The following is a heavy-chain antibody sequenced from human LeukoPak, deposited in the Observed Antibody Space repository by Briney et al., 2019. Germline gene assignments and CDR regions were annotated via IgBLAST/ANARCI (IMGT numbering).Heavy chain of an antibody. CDR1: GFTFSSYG. D-gene: IGHD2-2*01. J-gene: IGHJ4*02. Sequence: PGGSLRLSCAASGFTFSSYGMHWVRQAPGKGLEWVAVISYDGSNKYYADSVKGRFTISRDNSKNTLYLQMNSLRAEDTAVYYCAKDTYQLLLFDYWGQGTLVTVSS. CDR2: ISYDGSNK. V-gene: IGHV3-30*18. CDR3: AKDTYQLLLFDY.